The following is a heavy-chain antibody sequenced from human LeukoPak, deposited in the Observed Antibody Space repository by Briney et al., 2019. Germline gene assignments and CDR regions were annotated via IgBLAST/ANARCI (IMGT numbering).Heavy chain of an antibody. D-gene: IGHD5-18*01. J-gene: IGHJ4*02. CDR2: LLDSWRT. CDR3: ATIRRGSIYGYFDF. CDR1: DDSFSSHY. Sequence: PSETLSLTCAVSDDSFSSHYWTWIRQPPGKGLEWIGYLLDSWRTKDNPSLQSRVTLSADTSKNQFSLRLTSVTAADTAVYYCATIRRGSIYGYFDFWGQGILVTVSS. V-gene: IGHV4-59*11.